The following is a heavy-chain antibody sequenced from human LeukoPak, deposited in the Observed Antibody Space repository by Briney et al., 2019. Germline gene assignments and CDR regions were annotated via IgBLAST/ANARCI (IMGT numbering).Heavy chain of an antibody. CDR1: GFTFSSYA. D-gene: IGHD6-13*01. J-gene: IGHJ4*02. CDR3: AKDSSSWYGGGFDY. Sequence: PGGSLRLSCAASGFTFSSYAMSWVCQAPGKGLEWVSAISGGGGSTYYADSVKGRFTISRDNSKNTLYLQMNSLRAEDTAVYYCAKDSSSWYGGGFDYWGQGTLVTVPS. CDR2: ISGGGGST. V-gene: IGHV3-23*01.